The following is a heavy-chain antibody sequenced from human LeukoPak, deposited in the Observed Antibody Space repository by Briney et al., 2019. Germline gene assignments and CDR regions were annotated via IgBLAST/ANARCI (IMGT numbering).Heavy chain of an antibody. Sequence: PGGSLRLSCAASGFPLSNFAMSWVRQAPGKGLEWVSAMSGSGYYTYYVESVKGRFTISRDNSKNTLYLHMNSLRADDTAVYYCAKMEGQRLYDYCMDVWGRGTTVTVSS. J-gene: IGHJ6*03. V-gene: IGHV3-23*01. CDR3: AKMEGQRLYDYCMDV. D-gene: IGHD3-3*01. CDR2: MSGSGYYT. CDR1: GFPLSNFA.